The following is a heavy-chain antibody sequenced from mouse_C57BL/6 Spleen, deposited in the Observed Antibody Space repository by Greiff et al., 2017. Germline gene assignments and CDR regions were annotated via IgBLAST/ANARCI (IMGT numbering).Heavy chain of an antibody. CDR3: SRDTAQSTSYFDD. CDR1: GFTFSSYA. V-gene: IGHV5-4*01. Sequence: EVMLVESGGGLVKPGGSLKLSCAASGFTFSSYALSWVRQTPETRLECVATISDGGSYTYYPDNVKGRFTISRDNAKNNLYLQRSHLKSEDTAMYYCSRDTAQSTSYFDDWGQGTTLTVSS. D-gene: IGHD3-2*02. J-gene: IGHJ2*01. CDR2: ISDGGSYT.